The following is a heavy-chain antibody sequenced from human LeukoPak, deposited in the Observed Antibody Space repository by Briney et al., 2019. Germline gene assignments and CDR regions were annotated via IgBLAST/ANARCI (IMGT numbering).Heavy chain of an antibody. CDR1: GFTFSDYD. V-gene: IGHV3-13*01. J-gene: IGHJ4*02. CDR3: VRVAKERVGGVYYFDY. Sequence: PGGSLTLSCAASGFTFSDYDMHWVRQATGKGLEWVSAIGTAGDTYYTGSVKGGFTISRENAKNSLYLQMNSLRAGDTAVYYCVRVAKERVGGVYYFDYWGQGTPVTVSS. D-gene: IGHD1-1*01. CDR2: IGTAGDT.